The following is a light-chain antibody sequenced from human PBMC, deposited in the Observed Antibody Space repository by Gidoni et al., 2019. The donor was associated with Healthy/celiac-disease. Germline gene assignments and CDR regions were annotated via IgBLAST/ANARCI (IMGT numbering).Light chain of an antibody. CDR3: QQYGSSPIT. CDR2: CAS. Sequence: EIVLTQSPGTLSLSPGERATLSCMASQSVSSSYFAWYQQKPGQAPSRLIYCASIRATGIPDRFSGSGSGTDFTLTISRLEPEDFEVYYCQQYGSSPITFGQGTRLEIK. J-gene: IGKJ5*01. V-gene: IGKV3-20*01. CDR1: QSVSSSY.